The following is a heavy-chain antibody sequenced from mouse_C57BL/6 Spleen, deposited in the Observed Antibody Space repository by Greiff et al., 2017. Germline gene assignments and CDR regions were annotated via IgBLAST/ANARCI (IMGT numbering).Heavy chain of an antibody. J-gene: IGHJ3*01. CDR2: INPSTGGT. V-gene: IGHV1-42*01. Sequence: LVESGPELVKPGASVKISCKASGYSFTGYYMYWVKQSSEKSLEWIGEINPSTGGTTYNQKFKAKATLTVDKSSSTAYMQINSLTSEDSAVYYCAKIYDGSPWFAYWGQGTLVTVSA. CDR1: GYSFTGYY. D-gene: IGHD2-3*01. CDR3: AKIYDGSPWFAY.